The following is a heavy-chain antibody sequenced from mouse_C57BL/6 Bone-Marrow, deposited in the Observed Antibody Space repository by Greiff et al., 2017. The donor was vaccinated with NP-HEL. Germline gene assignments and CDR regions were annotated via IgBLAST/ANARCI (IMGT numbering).Heavy chain of an antibody. CDR2: IYPGDGDT. CDR1: GYAFSSSW. V-gene: IGHV1-82*01. Sequence: QVQLKQSGPELVKPGASVKISCKASGYAFSSSWMNWVKQRPGKGLEWIGRIYPGDGDTNYNGKFKGKATLTADKSSSTAYMQLSSLTSEDSAVYFCVYYDYDRFAYWGQGTLVTVSA. D-gene: IGHD2-4*01. J-gene: IGHJ3*01. CDR3: VYYDYDRFAY.